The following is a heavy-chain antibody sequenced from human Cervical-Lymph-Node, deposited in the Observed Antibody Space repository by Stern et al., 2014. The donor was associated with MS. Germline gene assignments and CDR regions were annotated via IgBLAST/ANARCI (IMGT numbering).Heavy chain of an antibody. CDR3: ARDYEDTSMLFDH. J-gene: IGHJ4*02. V-gene: IGHV3-30*03. Sequence: QVQLVESGGAVVQPGRSLRLSCAASGFTFSSYGMHWVRQAPGKGLDWVNVISYDGNHKYYAASVKGRFTISRDNSKNTLHLQMNSVTPDDTAIYYCARDYEDTSMLFDHWGQGTLVTVSS. CDR2: ISYDGNHK. CDR1: GFTFSSYG. D-gene: IGHD2-8*01.